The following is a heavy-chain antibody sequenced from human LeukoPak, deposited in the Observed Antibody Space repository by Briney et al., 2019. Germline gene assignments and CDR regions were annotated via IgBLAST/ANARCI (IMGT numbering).Heavy chain of an antibody. D-gene: IGHD1-26*01. V-gene: IGHV3-23*01. CDR3: AKAMDGIVGAIGGAFDI. CDR1: GFTFNNYA. CDR2: ISGSGGST. Sequence: PGGSLRLSCATSGFTFNNYAMSWVRQAPGKGLEWVSGISGSGGSTYYADSVKGRFIISRDNSKNTLHLQMNSLRAEDTAVYYCAKAMDGIVGAIGGAFDIWALGTMVTVSS. J-gene: IGHJ3*02.